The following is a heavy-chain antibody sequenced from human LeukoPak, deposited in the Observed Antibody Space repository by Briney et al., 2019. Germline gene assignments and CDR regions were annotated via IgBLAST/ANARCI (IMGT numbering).Heavy chain of an antibody. CDR1: GYTFTSYA. V-gene: IGHV1-3*01. D-gene: IGHD3-22*01. CDR2: INAGNGNT. Sequence: ASVTVSCKASGYTFTSYAMHWVRQAPGQRLEWMGWINAGNGNTKYSQKFQGRVTITRDTSASTAYMELSSLRSEDTAVYYCHYYDRSGYYYHIDYWGQGTLVTVSS. CDR3: HYYDRSGYYYHIDY. J-gene: IGHJ4*02.